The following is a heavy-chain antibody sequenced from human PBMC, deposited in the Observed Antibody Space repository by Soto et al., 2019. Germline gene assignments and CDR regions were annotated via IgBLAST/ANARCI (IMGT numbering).Heavy chain of an antibody. D-gene: IGHD2-15*01. CDR3: TTVIWEIVVVVAATPEYFQH. V-gene: IGHV3-15*01. CDR2: IKSKTDGGTT. Sequence: GGSLRLSCAASGFTFSNAWMSWVRQAPGKGLEWVGRIKSKTDGGTTDYAAPVKGRFTISRDDSKNTLYLQMNSLKTEDTAVYYCTTVIWEIVVVVAATPEYFQHWGQGTLVTVSS. J-gene: IGHJ1*01. CDR1: GFTFSNAW.